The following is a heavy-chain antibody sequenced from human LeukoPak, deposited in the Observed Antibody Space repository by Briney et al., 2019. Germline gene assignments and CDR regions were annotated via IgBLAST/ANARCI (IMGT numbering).Heavy chain of an antibody. D-gene: IGHD1-26*01. CDR3: AREWELPGPASDY. CDR2: ISYDGSNK. Sequence: PGRSLRLSCAASGFTFSSYAMHWVRQAPGKGLEWVAVISYDGSNKYYADSVKGRFTISRDNSKNALYLQMNSLRAEDTAVYYCAREWELPGPASDYWGQGTLVTVSS. V-gene: IGHV3-30-3*01. CDR1: GFTFSSYA. J-gene: IGHJ4*02.